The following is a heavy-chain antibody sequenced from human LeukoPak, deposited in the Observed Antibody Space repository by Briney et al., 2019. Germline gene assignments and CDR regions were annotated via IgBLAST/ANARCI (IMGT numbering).Heavy chain of an antibody. CDR3: ARDSATTVTTRKGFDY. CDR1: GGTFSSYT. V-gene: IGHV1-69*04. J-gene: IGHJ4*02. Sequence: SVKVSCKASGGTFSSYTISWVRQAPGQGLEWMGRIIPILGIANYAQKLQGRVTMTTDTSTSTAYMELRSLRSDDTAVYYCARDSATTVTTRKGFDYWGQGTLVTVSS. CDR2: IIPILGIA. D-gene: IGHD4-17*01.